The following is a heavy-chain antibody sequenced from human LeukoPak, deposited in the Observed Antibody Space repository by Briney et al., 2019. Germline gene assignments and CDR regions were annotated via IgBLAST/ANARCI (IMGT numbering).Heavy chain of an antibody. J-gene: IGHJ4*02. CDR1: GDTFSSYA. CDR3: AREDYYDSSSHG. V-gene: IGHV1-69*13. Sequence: SVKVSCKASGDTFSSYAISWVRQAPGQGLEWMGGIIPIFGTANYAQKFQGRVTITADESTSTAYMELSSLRSEDTAVYYCAREDYYDSSSHGWGQGTLVTVSS. CDR2: IIPIFGTA. D-gene: IGHD3-22*01.